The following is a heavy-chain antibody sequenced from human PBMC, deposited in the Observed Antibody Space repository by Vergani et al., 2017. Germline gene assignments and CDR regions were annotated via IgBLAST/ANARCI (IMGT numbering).Heavy chain of an antibody. V-gene: IGHV4-4*07. CDR1: GFTFTAHG. Sequence: VQLLESGGGSAQPGESLRLSCVASGFTFTAHGLNWVRQAPGKGLEWIGRIYASGSTNYNPSLKRRVTMSVATSKSQFSLRLSSVTAADTAVYYCARTLKFLDMDVWGKGTTVTVSS. CDR2: IYASGST. J-gene: IGHJ6*04. D-gene: IGHD3-3*01. CDR3: ARTLKFLDMDV.